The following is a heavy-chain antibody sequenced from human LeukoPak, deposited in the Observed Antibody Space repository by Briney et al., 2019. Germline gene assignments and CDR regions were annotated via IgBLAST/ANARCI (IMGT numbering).Heavy chain of an antibody. Sequence: PEGSLRLSCAPSGFTFRGYAVHWVRQAPGRGLEWVAVVSYDETSKYYTDSVKGRFTISRDNSKNTVYLQMTNLRAEDTALYYCARDRSLSSFGELFLWGQGTLVTVSS. CDR3: ARDRSLSSFGELFL. V-gene: IGHV3-30*10. D-gene: IGHD3-10*01. J-gene: IGHJ4*02. CDR2: VSYDETSK. CDR1: GFTFRGYA.